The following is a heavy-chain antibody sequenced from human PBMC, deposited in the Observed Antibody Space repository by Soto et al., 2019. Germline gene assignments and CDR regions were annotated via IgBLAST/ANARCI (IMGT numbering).Heavy chain of an antibody. CDR2: IKQDGSEK. D-gene: IGHD3-3*01. CDR1: GFTFSSYW. V-gene: IGHV3-7*05. J-gene: IGHJ6*02. CDR3: ARGYYDFWSGYLGSANYYYYGMDV. Sequence: GGSLRLSCAASGFTFSSYWMSWVRQAPGKGLEWVANIKQDGSEKYYVDSVKGRFTISRDNAKNSLYLQMNSLRAEDTAVYYCARGYYDFWSGYLGSANYYYYGMDVRGQGTTVTVSS.